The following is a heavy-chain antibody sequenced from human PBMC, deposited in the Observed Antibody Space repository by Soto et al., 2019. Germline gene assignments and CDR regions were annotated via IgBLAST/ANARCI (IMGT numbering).Heavy chain of an antibody. CDR3: ARAGGGYALFTS. CDR1: GGSISSYH. D-gene: IGHD5-12*01. J-gene: IGHJ5*02. CDR2: IYYRGST. Sequence: SETLSLTCTVSGGSISSYHWSWIRQPPGKGLEWIGYIYYRGSTKNNPSLRSRVTTSVDTSKNQFSLKLSSVTAADTAVYYCARAGGGYALFTSWGQGALVNVSS. V-gene: IGHV4-59*01.